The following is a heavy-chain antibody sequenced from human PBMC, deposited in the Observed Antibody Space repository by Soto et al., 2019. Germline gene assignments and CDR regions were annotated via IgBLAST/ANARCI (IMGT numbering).Heavy chain of an antibody. D-gene: IGHD3-10*01. CDR3: AASGGYGSGSYPFDY. J-gene: IGHJ4*02. CDR2: IIPIFGTA. CDR1: GGTFSSYA. V-gene: IGHV1-69*12. Sequence: QVQLVQSGAEVKKPGSSVKVSCKASGGTFSSYAISWVRQAPGQGLEWMGGIIPIFGTANYAQKFQGRVTIXXDXSXXTAYMELSSLRSEDTAVYYCAASGGYGSGSYPFDYWGQGTLVTVSS.